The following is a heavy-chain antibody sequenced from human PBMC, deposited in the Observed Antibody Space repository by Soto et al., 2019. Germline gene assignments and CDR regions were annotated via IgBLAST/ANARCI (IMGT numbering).Heavy chain of an antibody. D-gene: IGHD3-16*02. Sequence: QVQLVQSGAEVKKPGSSVKVSCKASGNTFSKYAISWVRQAPGQGLEWMGGLIPILGTAKYAQKFQGRVTITADESTRTAYMELSSVRFEDTAVYDCARDSHDYIWGSYRNGMDVWGQGTTVSVSS. V-gene: IGHV1-69*01. CDR3: ARDSHDYIWGSYRNGMDV. J-gene: IGHJ6*02. CDR1: GNTFSKYA. CDR2: LIPILGTA.